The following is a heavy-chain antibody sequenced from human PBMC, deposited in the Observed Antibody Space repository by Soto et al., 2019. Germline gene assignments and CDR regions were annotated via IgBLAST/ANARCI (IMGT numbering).Heavy chain of an antibody. Sequence: QVQLVQSGAEVKKPGASVKVSCKASGYTFTSYYMHWVRQAPGQGLEWRGIINPSGGSTSYAQKFQGRVTMTRDTSTSTVYMELSSLRSEDTAVYYCAREGIAAAGYNWFDPWGQGTLVTVSS. D-gene: IGHD6-13*01. J-gene: IGHJ5*02. CDR2: INPSGGST. CDR1: GYTFTSYY. V-gene: IGHV1-46*03. CDR3: AREGIAAAGYNWFDP.